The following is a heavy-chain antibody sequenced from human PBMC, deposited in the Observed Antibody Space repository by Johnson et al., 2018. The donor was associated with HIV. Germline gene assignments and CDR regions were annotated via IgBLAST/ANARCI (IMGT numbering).Heavy chain of an antibody. CDR3: ARDKVWQWLSSRDADAFDI. J-gene: IGHJ3*02. Sequence: VQLVESGGGVVRPGGSLRLSCAASGFTFDDYAMSWVRQVPGKGLEWVSYISSRGSTIYYSDSVKGRFTISRDNDKNSLYLHMNSLRAEDTALYYCARDKVWQWLSSRDADAFDIWGQGTMVSVSS. CDR1: GFTFDDYA. V-gene: IGHV3-48*01. CDR2: ISSRGSTI. D-gene: IGHD6-19*01.